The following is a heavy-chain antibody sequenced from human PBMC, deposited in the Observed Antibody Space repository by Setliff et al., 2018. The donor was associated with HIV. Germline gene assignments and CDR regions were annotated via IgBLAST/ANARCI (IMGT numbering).Heavy chain of an antibody. CDR2: ISRSSSSK. V-gene: IGHV3-48*01. D-gene: IGHD6-6*01. J-gene: IGHJ6*03. CDR1: GFTFSNSW. CDR3: ARDQSQSIVARQDGVYYYYYMDV. Sequence: PGGSLRLSCAASGFTFSNSWMNWVRQAPGKGLEWVAYISRSSSSKYYADSVKGRFTISRDNAKNSLYLQLNSLRAEDTAVYYCARDQSQSIVARQDGVYYYYYMDVWGKGTTVTVSS.